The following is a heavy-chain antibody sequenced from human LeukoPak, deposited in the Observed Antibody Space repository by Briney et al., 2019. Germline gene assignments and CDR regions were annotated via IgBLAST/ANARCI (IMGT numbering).Heavy chain of an antibody. Sequence: VASVTVSCKASEGTFSSYAISWVRQAPGQGLEWMGGIIPIFGTANYAQKFQGRVTITADESTSTAYMELSSLRSEDMAVYYCARGGWLNWFDPWGQGTLVTVSS. J-gene: IGHJ5*02. CDR3: ARGGWLNWFDP. D-gene: IGHD6-19*01. V-gene: IGHV1-69*13. CDR2: IIPIFGTA. CDR1: EGTFSSYA.